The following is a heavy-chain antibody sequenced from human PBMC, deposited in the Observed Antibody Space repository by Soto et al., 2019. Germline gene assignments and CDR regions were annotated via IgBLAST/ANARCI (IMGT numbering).Heavy chain of an antibody. V-gene: IGHV5-10-1*01. CDR3: ARLREFFSDSTGHYYVDS. Sequence: PGESLKISCEGSGYTFTSYWITWVRQMPGKGLEWMGRIDPSDSYTNYSPSFQGHVTLSVDKSITAAYLQWSSLKASDTAIYYCARLREFFSDSTGHYYVDSWGQGTPVTVSS. D-gene: IGHD3-22*01. J-gene: IGHJ4*02. CDR2: IDPSDSYT. CDR1: GYTFTSYW.